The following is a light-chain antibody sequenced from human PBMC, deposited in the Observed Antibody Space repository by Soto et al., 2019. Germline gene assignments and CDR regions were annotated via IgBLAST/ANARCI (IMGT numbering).Light chain of an antibody. V-gene: IGLV2-14*03. CDR2: DVS. CDR3: SSPGSSTPVV. Sequence: QSALTQPASVSGSPGQSITISCTGTSSDVGGYNFVSWYQQHPGKAPKLMIYDVSNRPSGVSYRFSGSKSGNTASLTISGLQTEDEADYYCSSPGSSTPVVFGGGTKLTVL. J-gene: IGLJ3*02. CDR1: SSDVGGYNF.